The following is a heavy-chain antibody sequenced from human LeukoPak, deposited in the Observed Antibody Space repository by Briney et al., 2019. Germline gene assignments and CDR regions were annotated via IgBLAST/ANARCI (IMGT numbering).Heavy chain of an antibody. D-gene: IGHD1-26*01. Sequence: GASVKVSCKASGYTFTGYYMHWVRQAPGQGLEWMGWINPNSGGTNYAQKFQGRVIMTRDTSISTAYMELSRLRSDDTAVYYCARHPKVGATPGDYWGQGTLVTVSS. CDR2: INPNSGGT. J-gene: IGHJ4*02. CDR3: ARHPKVGATPGDY. CDR1: GYTFTGYY. V-gene: IGHV1-2*02.